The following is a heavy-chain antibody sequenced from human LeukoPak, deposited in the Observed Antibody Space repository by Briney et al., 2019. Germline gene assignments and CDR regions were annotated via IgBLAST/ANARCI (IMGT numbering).Heavy chain of an antibody. CDR3: ARVFEGAKDY. V-gene: IGHV1-18*01. Sequence: ASVKVSCKASGGTFSSYAISWVRQAPGQGLEWMGWISAYNGNTNYAQKLQGRVTMTTDTSTSTAYMELRSLRSDDTAVYYCARVFEGAKDYWGQGTLVTVSS. CDR2: ISAYNGNT. J-gene: IGHJ4*02. CDR1: GGTFSSYA. D-gene: IGHD1-26*01.